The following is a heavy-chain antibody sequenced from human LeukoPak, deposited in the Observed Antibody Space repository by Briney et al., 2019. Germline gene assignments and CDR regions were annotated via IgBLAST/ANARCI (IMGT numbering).Heavy chain of an antibody. CDR1: GFTFSSYW. CDR2: INSDGSFT. Sequence: PGGSLRLSCAASGFTFSSYWMHWVRQAPGKGLVWVSRINSDGSFTNYADSVKGRFTISRDNAKNTLYLQMNSLRAEGTAVYYCAREYGSSRYFDYWGQGAPVTVSS. J-gene: IGHJ4*02. D-gene: IGHD2-15*01. CDR3: AREYGSSRYFDY. V-gene: IGHV3-74*01.